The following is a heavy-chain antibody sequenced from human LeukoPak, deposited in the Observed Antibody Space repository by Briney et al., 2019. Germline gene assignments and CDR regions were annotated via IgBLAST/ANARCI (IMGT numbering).Heavy chain of an antibody. CDR2: INPSGGST. J-gene: IGHJ6*02. V-gene: IGHV1-46*01. CDR1: GYTFTSYY. D-gene: IGHD6-19*01. Sequence: ASVNVSCKASGYTFTSYYMHWVRQALGQGLEWMGIINPSGGSTSYAQKFQGRVTMTRDTSTSTVYMELSSLRSEDTAVYYCARDTLAWVAVAGMDVWGQGTTVTVSS. CDR3: ARDTLAWVAVAGMDV.